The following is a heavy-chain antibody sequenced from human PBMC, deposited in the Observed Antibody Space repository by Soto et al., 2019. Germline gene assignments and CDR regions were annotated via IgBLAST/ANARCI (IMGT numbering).Heavy chain of an antibody. J-gene: IGHJ4*02. Sequence: EVQLLESGGGLVQPVGSLRLSCAASGFTFSSYAMCWVRQAPGKGLEWVSAISGSGGSTYYADSVKGRFTISRDNSMNTLYLQMNSLRDEDTAVYYCAKTRVSVGYCSSNSCYDLYYFDYWGQGTLVTVSS. D-gene: IGHD2-2*01. V-gene: IGHV3-23*01. CDR2: ISGSGGST. CDR1: GFTFSSYA. CDR3: AKTRVSVGYCSSNSCYDLYYFDY.